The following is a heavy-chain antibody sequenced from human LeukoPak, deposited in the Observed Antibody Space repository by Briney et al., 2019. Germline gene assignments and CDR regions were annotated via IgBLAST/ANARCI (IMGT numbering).Heavy chain of an antibody. CDR1: GFTFSSYG. D-gene: IGHD6-19*01. J-gene: IGHJ4*02. Sequence: GGSLRLSCAASGFTFSSYGMHWVRQAPGKGLEWVAFIRYDGSNKYYADSVKGRFTISRDNSKNTLYLQMNSLRAEDTAVYYCAEPQVAVAGPLDYWGQGTLVTVSS. CDR2: IRYDGSNK. CDR3: AEPQVAVAGPLDY. V-gene: IGHV3-30*02.